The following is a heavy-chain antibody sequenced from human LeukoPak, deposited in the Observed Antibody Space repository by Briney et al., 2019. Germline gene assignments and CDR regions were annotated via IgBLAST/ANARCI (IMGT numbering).Heavy chain of an antibody. D-gene: IGHD2-8*01. CDR3: ARDLICTNGVCLYYFDY. V-gene: IGHV3-20*04. CDR2: TNWNGGST. Sequence: GSLRLSCAASGFTFDDYGMSWVRQAPGKGLEWVSGTNWNGGSTGYADSVKGRFTISRDNAKNSLYLQMNSLRAEDTALYYCARDLICTNGVCLYYFDYWGQGTLVTVSS. CDR1: GFTFDDYG. J-gene: IGHJ4*02.